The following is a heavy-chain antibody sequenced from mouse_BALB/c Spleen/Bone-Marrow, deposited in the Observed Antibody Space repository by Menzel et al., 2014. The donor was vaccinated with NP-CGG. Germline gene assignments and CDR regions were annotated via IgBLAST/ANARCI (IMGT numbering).Heavy chain of an antibody. CDR3: ATYYYGYYFDY. D-gene: IGHD1-2*01. J-gene: IGHJ2*01. CDR1: GFNIKDTY. Sequence: VHVKQSGAELVKPGASVKLSCTASGFNIKDTYMHWVKQRPEQGLEWIGRIDPANGNTKYDPKFQGKATITADTSSNTAYLQLSSLTSEDTAVYYCATYYYGYYFDYWGQGTTLTVSS. CDR2: IDPANGNT. V-gene: IGHV14-3*02.